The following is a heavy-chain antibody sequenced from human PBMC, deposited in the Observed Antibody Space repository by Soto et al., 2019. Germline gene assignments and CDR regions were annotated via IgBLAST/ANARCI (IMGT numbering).Heavy chain of an antibody. D-gene: IGHD3-22*01. Sequence: QVQLQESGPGLVKPSQTLSLTCTVSGGSISSGGYYWSWIREHPGKGLEWIGYIYYSGSTYYNPSLKSRVTISEDTSKNQFSLKLSSVTAADTAVYYCARVRPYDSRCIDYWGQGTLVTVSS. CDR2: IYYSGST. CDR1: GGSISSGGYY. J-gene: IGHJ4*02. V-gene: IGHV4-31*03. CDR3: ARVRPYDSRCIDY.